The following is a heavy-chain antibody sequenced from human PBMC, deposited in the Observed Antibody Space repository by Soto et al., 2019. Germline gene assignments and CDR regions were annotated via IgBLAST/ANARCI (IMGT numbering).Heavy chain of an antibody. V-gene: IGHV1-69*01. Sequence: QVQLVQSGAEVKKPGSSVKVSCKASGGTFSSYAISWVRQAPGQGLEWMGGIIPIFGTANYAQKFQGRVTITADESTSTAYMELSSLRSDDTAVYYCAATRTNFGVGQLDYWGQGTLVTVSS. D-gene: IGHD3-3*01. CDR3: AATRTNFGVGQLDY. CDR1: GGTFSSYA. CDR2: IIPIFGTA. J-gene: IGHJ4*02.